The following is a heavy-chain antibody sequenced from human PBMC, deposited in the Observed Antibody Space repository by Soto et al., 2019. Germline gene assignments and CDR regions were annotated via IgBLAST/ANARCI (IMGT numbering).Heavy chain of an antibody. V-gene: IGHV4-31*03. CDR2: IYYSGGS. CDR1: GGSISSGGYY. J-gene: IGHJ4*02. D-gene: IGHD3-22*01. CDR3: SRSPRGGYYFDY. Sequence: SETLSLTCTVSGGSISSGGYYWSWLRPHPEKGLGRIGYIYYSGGSYYNPSLKSRVTISVDTSKNQFSLKLSSVTAADTAVYYCSRSPRGGYYFDYWGQGTLVTVSS.